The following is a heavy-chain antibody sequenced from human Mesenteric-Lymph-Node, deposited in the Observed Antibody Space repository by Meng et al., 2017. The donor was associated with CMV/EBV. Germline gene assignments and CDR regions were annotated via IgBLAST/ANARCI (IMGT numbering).Heavy chain of an antibody. D-gene: IGHD6-13*01. J-gene: IGHJ2*01. CDR3: ARGPNSWYVTPSRFWYFDL. CDR1: FGDYD. CDR2: IKHSVSS. Sequence: FGDYDWNGSRQSPGKGLEWIAEIKHSVSSNYSPSLMRRGTISLATSKNQFSLRLTSVTAADTAVYYCARGPNSWYVTPSRFWYFDLWGRGTLVTVSS. V-gene: IGHV4-34*01.